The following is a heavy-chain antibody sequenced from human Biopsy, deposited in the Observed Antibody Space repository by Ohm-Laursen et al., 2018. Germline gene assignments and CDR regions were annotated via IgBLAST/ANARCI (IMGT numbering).Heavy chain of an antibody. Sequence: SLRLSCAASGLTFSRYSMHWVRQAPGKGLEWVSSISSSSNFIYYGDSVKGRFTISRDNAKNSLYLQMSSLRAGDTAVYYCARVLLPAAAVHYGMDVWGQGTTVTVSS. CDR3: ARVLLPAAAVHYGMDV. D-gene: IGHD2-2*01. CDR2: ISSSSNFI. J-gene: IGHJ6*02. CDR1: GLTFSRYS. V-gene: IGHV3-21*01.